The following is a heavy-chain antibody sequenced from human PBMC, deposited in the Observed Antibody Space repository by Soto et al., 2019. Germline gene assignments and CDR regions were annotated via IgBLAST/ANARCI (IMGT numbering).Heavy chain of an antibody. V-gene: IGHV4-34*01. J-gene: IGHJ3*02. CDR1: GGSFSGYY. Sequence: SETLSLTCSVCGGSFSGYYWSWIRQPPGKGLEWIGEINHSGSTNYNPSLKSRVTISVDTSKNQFSLKLSSVTAADTAVYYCAGSSIFGVVHDAFDIWGQGTMVTVSS. CDR2: INHSGST. CDR3: AGSSIFGVVHDAFDI. D-gene: IGHD3-3*01.